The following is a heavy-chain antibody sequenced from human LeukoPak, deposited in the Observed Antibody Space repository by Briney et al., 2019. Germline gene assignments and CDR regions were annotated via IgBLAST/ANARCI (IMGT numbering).Heavy chain of an antibody. CDR3: ARERYYYDSSGYYLPDY. Sequence: ASVKVSCKASGYTFTGYYMHWVRQAPGQGLEWMGWINPNSGGTNYAQKFQGRVTMTRDTSISTAYMELSRLRSDDTAVYYCARERYYYDSSGYYLPDYWGQGTLVTVSS. CDR2: INPNSGGT. V-gene: IGHV1-2*02. J-gene: IGHJ4*02. CDR1: GYTFTGYY. D-gene: IGHD3-22*01.